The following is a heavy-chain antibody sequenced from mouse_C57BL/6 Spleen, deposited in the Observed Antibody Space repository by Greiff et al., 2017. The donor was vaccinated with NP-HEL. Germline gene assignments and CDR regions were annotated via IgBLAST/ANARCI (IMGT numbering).Heavy chain of an antibody. V-gene: IGHV10-3*01. D-gene: IGHD1-1*01. CDR1: GFTFNTYA. Sequence: EVHLVESGGGLVQPKGSLKLSCAASGFTFNTYAMHWVRQAPGKGLEWVARIRSKSSNYATYYADSVKDRFTISRDDSKSMLYLQMNNLKTEDTAMYYCVRGGGVSTTVGADYAMDYWGQRTSVTVSS. CDR3: VRGGGVSTTVGADYAMDY. CDR2: IRSKSSNYAT. J-gene: IGHJ4*01.